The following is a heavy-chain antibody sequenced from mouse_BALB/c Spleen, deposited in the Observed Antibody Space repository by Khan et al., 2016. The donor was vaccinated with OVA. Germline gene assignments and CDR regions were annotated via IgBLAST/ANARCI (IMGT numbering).Heavy chain of an antibody. J-gene: IGHJ4*01. V-gene: IGHV5-9-3*01. CDR3: ARHGGYYGNPYAMDY. D-gene: IGHD2-1*01. CDR1: GFTFNRYA. CDR2: ISSGGSYT. Sequence: EVELVESGGGLVKPGGSLKLSCAASGFTFNRYAMSWVRQTPEKRLEWVATISSGGSYTYYPDSVKGRFTVSRDNAKNTLYLQMSSRRSEDTAMYYCARHGGYYGNPYAMDYWGQGTSVTVSS.